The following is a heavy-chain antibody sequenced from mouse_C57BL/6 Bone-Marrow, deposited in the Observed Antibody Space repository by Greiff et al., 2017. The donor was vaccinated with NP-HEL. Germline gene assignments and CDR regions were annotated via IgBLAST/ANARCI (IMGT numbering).Heavy chain of an antibody. J-gene: IGHJ2*01. Sequence: VQLQQSGPELVKPGASVKIPCKASGYTFTDYNIDWVKQSHGKSLEWIGDINPNNGGTIYNQKFKGKATLTVDKSSSTAYMELRSLTSEDTAVYYCARSRGLRLGGYFDYWGQGTTLTVSS. D-gene: IGHD4-1*01. CDR3: ARSRGLRLGGYFDY. CDR1: GYTFTDYN. V-gene: IGHV1-18*01. CDR2: INPNNGGT.